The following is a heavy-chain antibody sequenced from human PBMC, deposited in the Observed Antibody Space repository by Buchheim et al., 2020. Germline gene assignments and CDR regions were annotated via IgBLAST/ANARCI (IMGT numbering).Heavy chain of an antibody. J-gene: IGHJ4*02. CDR2: IKQDGSEK. Sequence: EVQLVESGGGLVQPGGSLRLSCAASGFTFSSYWMSWVRQAPGKGLEWVANIKQDGSEKNYVDSVKGRFTISRAKAKNSLFLQMNSLRAEDTAVYFCAREGYYDSSEVLDYWGQGTL. CDR1: GFTFSSYW. CDR3: AREGYYDSSEVLDY. D-gene: IGHD3-22*01. V-gene: IGHV3-7*01.